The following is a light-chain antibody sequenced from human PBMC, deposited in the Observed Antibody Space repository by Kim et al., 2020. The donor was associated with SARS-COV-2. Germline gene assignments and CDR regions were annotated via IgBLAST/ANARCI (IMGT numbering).Light chain of an antibody. CDR2: DAS. CDR1: QNIDTY. J-gene: IGKJ4*01. V-gene: IGKV3-11*01. Sequence: PGDRATLSCRASQNIDTYLAWYQQRPGQAPRLLVYDASNRATGVPDRFSGSGSGTDFTLTISSLEPEDVSIYYCQQRNSWPPAVTFGGGTKVDIK. CDR3: QQRNSWPPAVT.